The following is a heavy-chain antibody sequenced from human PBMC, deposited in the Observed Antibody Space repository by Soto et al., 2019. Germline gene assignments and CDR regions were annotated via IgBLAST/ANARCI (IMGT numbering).Heavy chain of an antibody. Sequence: PGGSLRLSCAASGFTFSSYGMSWVRQAPGKGLEWVANIKQDGSEKYYVDSVKGRFTISRDNAKNSLYLQMNSLRAEDTAVYYCARDSSFDDSSGYLDYWGQGTLVTVSS. V-gene: IGHV3-7*01. J-gene: IGHJ4*02. CDR3: ARDSSFDDSSGYLDY. CDR1: GFTFSSYG. D-gene: IGHD3-22*01. CDR2: IKQDGSEK.